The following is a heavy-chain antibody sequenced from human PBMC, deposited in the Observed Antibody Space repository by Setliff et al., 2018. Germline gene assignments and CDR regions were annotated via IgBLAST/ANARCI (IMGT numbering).Heavy chain of an antibody. CDR1: GGSISPYF. D-gene: IGHD5-18*01. CDR2: IYHNGNT. Sequence: PSETLSLTCTVSGGSISPYFWSWIRQPPGKGLEWIGYIYHNGNTNFNPSLKSRVTMSVDTSKNQFALNLRSVTADDTAVYYCVRDRTAYSYGLDVWGQGTTVTVSS. CDR3: VRDRTAYSYGLDV. J-gene: IGHJ6*02. V-gene: IGHV4-59*01.